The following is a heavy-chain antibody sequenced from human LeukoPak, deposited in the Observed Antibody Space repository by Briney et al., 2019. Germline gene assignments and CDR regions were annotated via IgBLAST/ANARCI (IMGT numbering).Heavy chain of an antibody. D-gene: IGHD3-10*01. V-gene: IGHV3-30*02. J-gene: IGHJ4*02. CDR2: IRNDGSNK. CDR3: AKYPITMVPQPRDDY. Sequence: GGSLRLSCAASGFTFSGYGMHWVRQAPGKGLEWVAFIRNDGSNKYYADSVKGRFTISRDNSKNTLYLQMNSLRAEDTAVYYCAKYPITMVPQPRDDYWGQGTLVTVSS. CDR1: GFTFSGYG.